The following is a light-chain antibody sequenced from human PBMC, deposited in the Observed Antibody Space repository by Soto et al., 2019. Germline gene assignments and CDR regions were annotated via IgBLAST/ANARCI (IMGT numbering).Light chain of an antibody. J-gene: IGKJ2*01. V-gene: IGKV1-33*01. CDR3: QQYDDLPYT. CDR1: QDISNY. Sequence: DIQMTQSPSSLSASVGDRVTITCQASQDISNYLNWYQQKPGKAPELLIYDASILETGVPSRFSGSGSGTDFSLTISSLQPEDVATYYCQQYDDLPYTFGQGAKLEIK. CDR2: DAS.